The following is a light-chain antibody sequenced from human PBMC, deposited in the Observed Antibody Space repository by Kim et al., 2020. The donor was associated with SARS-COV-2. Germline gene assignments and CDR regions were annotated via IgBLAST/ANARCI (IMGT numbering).Light chain of an antibody. V-gene: IGLV3-1*01. CDR2: QDS. Sequence: SYELTQPPSVSVSPGQTASITCSGDKLGDKYACWYQQKPGQSPVLVIYQDSQRPSGIPERFSGSNSGNTATLTISGTQAMDEADYYCQAWDSSTAHYVFGTGTKVIVL. CDR3: QAWDSSTAHYV. CDR1: KLGDKY. J-gene: IGLJ1*01.